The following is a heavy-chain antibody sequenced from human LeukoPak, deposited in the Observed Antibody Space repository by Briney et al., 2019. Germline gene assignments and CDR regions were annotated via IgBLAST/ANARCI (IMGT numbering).Heavy chain of an antibody. CDR2: ISSSGSTI. V-gene: IGHV3-48*03. D-gene: IGHD3-3*01. Sequence: GGSLRLSCAAAGFTFSSYEMNWVRQAPGKGVEWVSYISSSGSTIYYADSVKGRFTISRDNAKNSLYLQMNSLRAEDTAVYYCARVPAGDFWSGSNWFDPWGQGTLVTVSS. CDR1: GFTFSSYE. CDR3: ARVPAGDFWSGSNWFDP. J-gene: IGHJ5*02.